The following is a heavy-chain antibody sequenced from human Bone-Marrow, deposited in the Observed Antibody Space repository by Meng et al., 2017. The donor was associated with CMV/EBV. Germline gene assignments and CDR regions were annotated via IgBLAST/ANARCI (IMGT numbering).Heavy chain of an antibody. CDR2: IGSSGTTI. Sequence: GESLKISCAASGFPFSSYAMHWVRQAPGKGLEWVSCIGSSGTTIYYADSVKGRFTVSRDNAKNSLYLQMNSLRAEDTAVYYCAREYSSSSDGMDVWGQGTTATVSS. D-gene: IGHD6-6*01. CDR1: GFPFSSYA. V-gene: IGHV3-48*04. CDR3: AREYSSSSDGMDV. J-gene: IGHJ6*02.